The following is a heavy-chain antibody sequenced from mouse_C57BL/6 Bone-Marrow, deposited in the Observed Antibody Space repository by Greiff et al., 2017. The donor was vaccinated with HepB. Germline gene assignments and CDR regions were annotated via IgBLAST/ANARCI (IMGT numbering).Heavy chain of an antibody. CDR1: GFNIKDDY. V-gene: IGHV14-4*01. CDR2: IDPENGDT. J-gene: IGHJ2*01. Sequence: EVQLQHSGAELVRPGASVKLSCTASGFNIKDDYMHWVKQRPEQGLEWIGWIDPENGDTEYASKFQGKATITADTSSNTAYLQLSSLTSEDTAVYYCLNWDQGDYWGQGTTLTVSS. CDR3: LNWDQGDY. D-gene: IGHD4-1*01.